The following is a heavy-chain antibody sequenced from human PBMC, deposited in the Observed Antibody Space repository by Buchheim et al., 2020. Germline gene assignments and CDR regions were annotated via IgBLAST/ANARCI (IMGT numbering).Heavy chain of an antibody. D-gene: IGHD3-9*01. J-gene: IGHJ4*02. CDR1: GFTFHDHW. CDR3: TTEPRY. CDR2: VKSTSAGGTI. V-gene: IGHV3-15*01. Sequence: VQLVESGGGLVQPGGSLRLSCAASGFTFHDHWMSWIRQAPGKGLEWIARVKSTSAGGTIDYVTSVKGRFVISRDDSKNMLYLQMNSLKNEDTAVYYCTTEPRYWGQGTL.